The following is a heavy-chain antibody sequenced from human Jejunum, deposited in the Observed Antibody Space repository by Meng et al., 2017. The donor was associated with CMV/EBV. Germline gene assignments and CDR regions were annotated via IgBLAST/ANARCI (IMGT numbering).Heavy chain of an antibody. CDR3: AKDSRGGVVISFDY. Sequence: VLLVGRGGVLVRLGRLFGSCCYAVGFTFSDYSMSWVRQPPGEGLEWVSAISNSGVSAYYADSVRGRFTISRDNSKNTLYLQMNSLRAEDTALYYCAKDSRGGVVISFDYWGQGTLVTVSS. D-gene: IGHD3-22*01. CDR2: ISNSGVSA. J-gene: IGHJ4*02. V-gene: IGHV3-23*04. CDR1: GFTFSDYS.